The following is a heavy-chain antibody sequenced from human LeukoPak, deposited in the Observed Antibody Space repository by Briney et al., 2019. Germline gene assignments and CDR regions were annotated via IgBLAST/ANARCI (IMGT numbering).Heavy chain of an antibody. J-gene: IGHJ4*02. V-gene: IGHV1-2*02. D-gene: IGHD6-19*01. CDR3: AREAVAGPYFDY. Sequence: ASVKVSCKASGYTFTGYYMHWVRQAPGQGLEWMGWINPNSGGTNYAQKFQGRVTMTRDTSISTAYMELSRLRSDDTAVYYCAREAVAGPYFDYWGQGTLVTVSS. CDR2: INPNSGGT. CDR1: GYTFTGYY.